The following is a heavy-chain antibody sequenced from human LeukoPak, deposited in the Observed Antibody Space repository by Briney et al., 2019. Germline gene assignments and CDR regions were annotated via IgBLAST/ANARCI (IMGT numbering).Heavy chain of an antibody. Sequence: PSETLSPTCTVSGGSISSGGYYWSWIRQHPGKGLEWIGYIYYSGSTYYNPSLKSRVTISVDTSKNQFSLKLSSVTAADTAVYYCARRDSGSYYNENWFDPWGQGTLVTVSS. CDR3: ARRDSGSYYNENWFDP. CDR1: GGSISSGGYY. CDR2: IYYSGST. J-gene: IGHJ5*02. D-gene: IGHD3-10*01. V-gene: IGHV4-31*03.